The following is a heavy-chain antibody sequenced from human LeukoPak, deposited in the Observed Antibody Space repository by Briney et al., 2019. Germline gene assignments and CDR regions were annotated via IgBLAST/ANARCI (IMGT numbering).Heavy chain of an antibody. CDR3: TRSWGYDILTGYYKVFHY. CDR2: IRSKAYGGTT. J-gene: IGHJ4*02. D-gene: IGHD3-9*01. Sequence: GGSLRLSCTASGFTFGDYAMSWVRQAPGKGLEWVGFIRSKAYGGTTEYAASVKGRFTISRDDSKSIAYLQMNSLKTEDTAVYYCTRSWGYDILTGYYKVFHYWGQGTLVTVSS. V-gene: IGHV3-49*04. CDR1: GFTFGDYA.